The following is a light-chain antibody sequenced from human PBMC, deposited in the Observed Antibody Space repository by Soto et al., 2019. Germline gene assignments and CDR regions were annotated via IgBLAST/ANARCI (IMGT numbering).Light chain of an antibody. J-gene: IGKJ1*01. CDR1: QDIRNS. CDR2: AAA. V-gene: IGKV1-27*01. Sequence: DIQMTQSPSSLSASVGDRVTITCRASQDIRNSLAWYQQKPGKVPKLLIYAAATLQSGVPSRFSGNGSGTDFNLTISSLQPEAVAIYYCQKCNSAPRTFGQGTNVEI. CDR3: QKCNSAPRT.